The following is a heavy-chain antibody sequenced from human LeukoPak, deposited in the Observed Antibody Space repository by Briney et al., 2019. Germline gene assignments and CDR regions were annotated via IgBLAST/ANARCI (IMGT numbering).Heavy chain of an antibody. D-gene: IGHD2-15*01. Sequence: GGSLRLSCEASGFTFSTYAMHWVRQAPGKGLEWVAVVSYDGSKQYYAGSVKGRFTISRDNSKNTLYLQMNSLRAEDTAVYYCASGEVVVASRGYYWGQGTLVTVSS. V-gene: IGHV3-30-3*01. CDR2: VSYDGSKQ. CDR3: ASGEVVVASRGYY. CDR1: GFTFSTYA. J-gene: IGHJ4*02.